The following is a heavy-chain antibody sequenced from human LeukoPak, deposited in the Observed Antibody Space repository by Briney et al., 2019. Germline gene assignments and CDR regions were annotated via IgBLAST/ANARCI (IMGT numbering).Heavy chain of an antibody. J-gene: IGHJ4*02. Sequence: GGSLRLSCAASGFTFSNYWMTWVRQAPGKGLEWVANIKPDESEKYYVGSVKGRFTISRDNAKNSLYPQMNSLRAGDTAVYYCAKWGPYDILTGRINWGQGTLVTVSS. CDR1: GFTFSNYW. D-gene: IGHD3-9*01. CDR3: AKWGPYDILTGRIN. V-gene: IGHV3-7*03. CDR2: IKPDESEK.